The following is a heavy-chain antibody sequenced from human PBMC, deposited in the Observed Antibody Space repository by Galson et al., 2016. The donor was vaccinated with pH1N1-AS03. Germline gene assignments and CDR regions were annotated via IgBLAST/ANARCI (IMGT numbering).Heavy chain of an antibody. D-gene: IGHD4-17*01. V-gene: IGHV3-7*02. CDR2: IKPDGSEK. Sequence: SLRLSCAASGFTFSAYWMTWVRQAPGRGLEWVANIKPDGSEKYYVDSVKGRLTISRDNAKNSLYLQMNSLRAEDTAVYYCARLRRHDYWGQGTLVTVSS. J-gene: IGHJ4*02. CDR3: ARLRRHDY. CDR1: GFTFSAYW.